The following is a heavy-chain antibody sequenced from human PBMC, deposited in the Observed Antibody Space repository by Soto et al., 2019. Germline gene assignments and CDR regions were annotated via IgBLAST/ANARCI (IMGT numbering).Heavy chain of an antibody. D-gene: IGHD3-10*01. CDR3: ARSLWFVALH. J-gene: IGHJ4*02. Sequence: QITLKESGPTLVKPTQTLTLTCSFSGFSLSTTGVGVGWIRQSPGKALEWLAIISWGNDKRYSPSLKSRVTITEDTSKNHVVLTGTNMDPVDTGTYYCARSLWFVALHLGQGALVTVSS. V-gene: IGHV2-5*02. CDR1: GFSLSTTGVG. CDR2: ISWGNDK.